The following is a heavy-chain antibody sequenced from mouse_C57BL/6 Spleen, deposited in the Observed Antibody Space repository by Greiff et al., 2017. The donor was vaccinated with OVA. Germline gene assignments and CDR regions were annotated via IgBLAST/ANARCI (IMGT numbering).Heavy chain of an antibody. D-gene: IGHD2-4*01. CDR2: IDPETGGT. CDR3: TREDYGGAWFAY. CDR1: GYTFTDYE. J-gene: IGHJ3*01. Sequence: VQLQQSGAELVRPGASVTLSCKASGYTFTDYEMHWVKQTPVHGLEWIGAIDPETGGTAYNQKFKGKAILTADKSSSTAYMELRSLTSEDSAVYYCTREDYGGAWFAYWGQGTLVTVSA. V-gene: IGHV1-15*01.